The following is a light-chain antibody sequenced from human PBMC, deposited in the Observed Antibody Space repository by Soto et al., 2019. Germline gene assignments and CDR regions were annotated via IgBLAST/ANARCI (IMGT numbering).Light chain of an antibody. CDR3: SAWDDSLNGPV. Sequence: QSVLTQPPSASGTPGQRATVSCSGSRSNIGSHPVHWYQQLPGTAPKLLIFNKNLRPSGVPDRFSGSKSGTSASLAISGLQSEDEAHYYCSAWDDSLNGPVFGGGTKVTVL. CDR1: RSNIGSHP. V-gene: IGLV1-44*01. CDR2: NKN. J-gene: IGLJ3*02.